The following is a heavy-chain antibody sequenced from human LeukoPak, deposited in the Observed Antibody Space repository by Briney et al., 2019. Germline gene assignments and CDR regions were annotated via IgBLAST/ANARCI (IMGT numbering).Heavy chain of an antibody. CDR2: INDRGGYI. Sequence: GGSLRLSCAASGFTFSMYSMAWVRQAPGKGLEWVSVINDRGGYIQDADSVRGRFTVARDNSQNTLFLQMNSLRVEDTAVYYCVRERDRGIEVADDFDYWGQGTLVTVSS. CDR3: VRERDRGIEVADDFDY. CDR1: GFTFSMYS. V-gene: IGHV3-23*01. J-gene: IGHJ4*02. D-gene: IGHD6-19*01.